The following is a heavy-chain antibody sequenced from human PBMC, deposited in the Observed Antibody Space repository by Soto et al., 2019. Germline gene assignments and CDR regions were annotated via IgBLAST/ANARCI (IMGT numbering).Heavy chain of an antibody. CDR3: SRAGAYGIFYSFDY. Sequence: SVKVSCKASGYTLTSYRMYWVRQAPVQGLEWMGIINPGDSSTSYAQKFQGRVTMTRDTSARTVYMELRGLRSEDTAVYYCSRAGAYGIFYSFDYWAQ. V-gene: IGHV1-46*01. J-gene: IGHJ4*02. CDR2: INPGDSST. CDR1: GYTLTSYR. D-gene: IGHD3-10*01.